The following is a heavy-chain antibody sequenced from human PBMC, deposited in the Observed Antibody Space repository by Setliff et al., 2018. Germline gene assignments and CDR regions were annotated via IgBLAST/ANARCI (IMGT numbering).Heavy chain of an antibody. Sequence: PSETLSLTCTVSGGSISSGSYYWSWIRQPAGKGLEWIGRVSTSGSTNYNPSLKSRVTISVDTSKNQFSLKLSSVTAADTAVYYCAREAYYYGSGSYPLDYWGQGTLVTVSS. J-gene: IGHJ4*02. CDR3: AREAYYYGSGSYPLDY. CDR2: VSTSGST. V-gene: IGHV4-61*02. CDR1: GGSISSGSYY. D-gene: IGHD3-10*01.